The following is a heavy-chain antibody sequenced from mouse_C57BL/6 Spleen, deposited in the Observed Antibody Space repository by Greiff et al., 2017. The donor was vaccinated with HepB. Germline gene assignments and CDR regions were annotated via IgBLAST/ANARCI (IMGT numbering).Heavy chain of an antibody. J-gene: IGHJ4*01. V-gene: IGHV1-55*01. CDR3: ARGDYADAMDY. CDR2: IYPGSGST. D-gene: IGHD1-1*02. Sequence: QVQLKQPGAELVKPGASVKMSCKASGYTFTSYWITWVKQRPGQGLEWIGDIYPGSGSTNYNEKFKSKATLTVDTSSSTAYMQLSSLTSEDSAVYYCARGDYADAMDYWGQGTSVTVSS. CDR1: GYTFTSYW.